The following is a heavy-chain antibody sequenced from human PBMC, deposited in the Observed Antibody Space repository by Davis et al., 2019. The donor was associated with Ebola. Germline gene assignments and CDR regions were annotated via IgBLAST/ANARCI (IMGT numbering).Heavy chain of an antibody. V-gene: IGHV3-53*01. CDR1: GFTVSSNF. D-gene: IGHD3-16*01. J-gene: IGHJ6*02. CDR2: IYSGGST. CDR3: ARGFEPYAMDV. Sequence: GGSLRLSCAASGFTVSSNFISWVRKAPGKGLEWVSVIYSGGSTYYADSVKGRFTISRDNAKNTLYLQMNSLRDEDTAVYYCARGFEPYAMDVWGQGTTVTVSS.